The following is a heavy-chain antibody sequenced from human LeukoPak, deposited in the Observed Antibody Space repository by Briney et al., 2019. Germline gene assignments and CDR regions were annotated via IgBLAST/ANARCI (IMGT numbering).Heavy chain of an antibody. D-gene: IGHD1-26*01. Sequence: SGPTLVNPTQTLTLTCTFSGFSLSTSGVGVGWIRQPPGKALEWLAPIYWDDDKRYIPSLKSRLTISKDTSKTQVVLTMTNMDPVDTATYYCAHRRPGSGSWQTGYFDYWGQGTLVTVSS. V-gene: IGHV2-5*02. CDR3: AHRRPGSGSWQTGYFDY. J-gene: IGHJ4*02. CDR1: GFSLSTSGVG. CDR2: IYWDDDK.